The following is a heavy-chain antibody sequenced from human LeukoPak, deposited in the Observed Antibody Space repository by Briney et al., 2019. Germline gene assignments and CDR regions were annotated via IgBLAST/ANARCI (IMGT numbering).Heavy chain of an antibody. CDR3: ARDFVVPARPQSYYGMDV. CDR2: INPNSGGT. CDR1: GYTFTGYY. J-gene: IGHJ6*02. V-gene: IGHV1-2*02. D-gene: IGHD2-2*01. Sequence: ASVKVSCKASGYTFTGYYMHWVRQAPGQGLEWMGWINPNSGGTNYAQKFQGRVTMTRDTSISTAYMELSRLRSDDTAVYYCARDFVVPARPQSYYGMDVWGQGTTVTVSS.